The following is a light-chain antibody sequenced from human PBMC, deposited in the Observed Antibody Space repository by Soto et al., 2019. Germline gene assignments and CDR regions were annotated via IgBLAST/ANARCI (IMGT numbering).Light chain of an antibody. CDR2: DVT. V-gene: IGLV2-14*03. CDR1: SSDVGGYNY. CDR3: SSYTGTSTPVV. J-gene: IGLJ2*01. Sequence: QSALTQPASVSGSPGQSITISCTGTSSDVGGYNYVSWYQHHPGKAPKLMIYDVTNRPSGVSNRFSGSKSDNTASLTISGLQAEDEADYYCSSYTGTSTPVVFGGGTKVTVL.